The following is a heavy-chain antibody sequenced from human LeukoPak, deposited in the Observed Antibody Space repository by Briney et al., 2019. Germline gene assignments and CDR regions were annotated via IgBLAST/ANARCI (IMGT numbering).Heavy chain of an antibody. CDR2: TYYSGST. CDR1: GFTFSDYY. Sequence: PGGSLRLSCAASGFTFSDYYMSWIRQAPGKGLEWIGYTYYSGSTNYNPSLKSRVTISVDTSKNQFSLKLSSVTAADTAVYYCARAGYNWNYYFDYWGQGTLVTVSS. V-gene: IGHV4-59*01. D-gene: IGHD1-7*01. J-gene: IGHJ4*02. CDR3: ARAGYNWNYYFDY.